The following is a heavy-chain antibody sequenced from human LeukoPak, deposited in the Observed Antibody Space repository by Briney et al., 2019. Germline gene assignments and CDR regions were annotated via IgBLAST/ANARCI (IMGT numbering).Heavy chain of an antibody. V-gene: IGHV3-43*01. CDR3: AAERHMYYHY. CDR1: GFKFDDYT. J-gene: IGHJ4*02. Sequence: GGSLRLSCAASGFKFDDYTMHWVRQAPGKGLEWVALITNDGESTLYADSMRGRFTISRDNTENSLHLQVNSLRVDDTALYHCAAERHMYYHYWGQGTLVTVSS. D-gene: IGHD2-8*01. CDR2: ITNDGEST.